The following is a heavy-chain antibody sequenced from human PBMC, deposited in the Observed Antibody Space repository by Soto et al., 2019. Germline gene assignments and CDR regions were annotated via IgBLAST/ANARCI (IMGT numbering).Heavy chain of an antibody. CDR3: ARDGWSMDTWNDAHFDY. Sequence: QVLLVQSGPEVKRPGASAMLSCQASGYTFTSFGLGWLRQAPGQGLEWVGWISALTGEMKFAPRFQGRIDLTIDRQSKTGNLELRSLTPDDTGVCFCARDGWSMDTWNDAHFDYWGRGALVTVSP. D-gene: IGHD1-1*01. CDR2: ISALTGEM. CDR1: GYTFTSFG. J-gene: IGHJ4*02. V-gene: IGHV1-18*01.